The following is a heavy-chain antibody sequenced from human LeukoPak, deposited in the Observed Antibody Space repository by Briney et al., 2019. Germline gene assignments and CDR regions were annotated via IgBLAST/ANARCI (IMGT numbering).Heavy chain of an antibody. CDR2: INPSGGST. V-gene: IGHV1-46*01. CDR1: GYTFTSYY. CDR3: ARKATMVRGVIKGDAFDI. Sequence: ASVKVSCKASGYTFTSYYMHWVRQAPGQGLEWMGIINPSGGSTSYAQKFQGRVTMTRDTSTSTVYMELSSLRSEDTAVYYCARKATMVRGVIKGDAFDIWGQGTMVTVSS. D-gene: IGHD3-10*01. J-gene: IGHJ3*02.